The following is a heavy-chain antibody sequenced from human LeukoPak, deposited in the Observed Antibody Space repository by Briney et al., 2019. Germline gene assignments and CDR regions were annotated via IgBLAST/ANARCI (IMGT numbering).Heavy chain of an antibody. CDR3: AKGGDQLLPYCYYYMDV. Sequence: GGSLRLSCAASGFTFSSYAMSWVRQAPGKGLEWVSAISGSGGSTYYADSVKGRFTISRDNSKNTLYLQMNSLRAEDTAVYYCAKGGDQLLPYCYYYMDVWGKGTTVTVSS. CDR1: GFTFSSYA. D-gene: IGHD2-2*01. CDR2: ISGSGGST. V-gene: IGHV3-23*01. J-gene: IGHJ6*03.